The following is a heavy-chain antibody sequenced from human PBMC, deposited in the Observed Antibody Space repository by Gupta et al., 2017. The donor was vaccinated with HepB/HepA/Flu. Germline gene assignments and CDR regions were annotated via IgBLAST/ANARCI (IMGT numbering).Heavy chain of an antibody. CDR3: ARDWSAGWFFDS. Sequence: QVQLVQSGAEVKKPGASVTVSCKPSGFSFTAYYMHWVRQAPGQGLEWMGWINPKNGGTNYAQKVQGRVTMTRDTSSGTAYMELSSLRSDDSAGYYGARDWSAGWFFDSWGQGTLGTVPS. CDR1: GFSFTAYY. D-gene: IGHD6-19*01. V-gene: IGHV1-2*02. CDR2: INPKNGGT. J-gene: IGHJ4*02.